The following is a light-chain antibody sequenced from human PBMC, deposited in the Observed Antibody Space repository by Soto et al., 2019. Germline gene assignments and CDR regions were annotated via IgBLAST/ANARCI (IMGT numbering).Light chain of an antibody. CDR2: KAS. CDR1: QGISSW. V-gene: IGKV1-5*03. J-gene: IGKJ1*01. Sequence: DIQMTQSPSSVSSSVGYRFTITCRASQGISSWLAWYQQKPGKPPNLLIYKASTLASGVPSRFSGSGSGTEFTLTINSLQPDDFATYYCQQYHIYSGTFGQGTKVDIK. CDR3: QQYHIYSGT.